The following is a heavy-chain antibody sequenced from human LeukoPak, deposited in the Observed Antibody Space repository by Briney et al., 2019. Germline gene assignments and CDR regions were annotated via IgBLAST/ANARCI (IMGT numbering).Heavy chain of an antibody. V-gene: IGHV4-34*01. Sequence: PSETLSLTCAVYGGSFSGYYWSWIRQPPGKGLEWIGEINHSGSIDYNPSLKSRLTISVDTSKNQFSLKMSSVTAADTAVYYCARGDGRDGYKGRLDYWGQGTLVTVSS. D-gene: IGHD5-24*01. CDR2: INHSGSI. CDR3: ARGDGRDGYKGRLDY. CDR1: GGSFSGYY. J-gene: IGHJ4*02.